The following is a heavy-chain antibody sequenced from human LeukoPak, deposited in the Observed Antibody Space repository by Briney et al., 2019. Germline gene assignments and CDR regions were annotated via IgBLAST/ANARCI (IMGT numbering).Heavy chain of an antibody. CDR2: IPYDGSNK. V-gene: IGHV3-30-3*01. CDR3: ARDSGSGWFDY. D-gene: IGHD6-19*01. CDR1: GFTFSSYA. J-gene: IGHJ4*02. Sequence: GGSLRLSCAASGFTFSSYAMHWVRQAPGKGLEWVAVIPYDGSNKYYADSVKGRFTISRDNSKNTLYLQMNSLRAEDTAVYYCARDSGSGWFDYWGQGTLVTVSS.